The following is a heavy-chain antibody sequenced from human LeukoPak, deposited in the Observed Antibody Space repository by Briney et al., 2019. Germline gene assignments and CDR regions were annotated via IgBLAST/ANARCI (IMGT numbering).Heavy chain of an antibody. V-gene: IGHV3-74*01. CDR3: ARVRATFSPHFDN. D-gene: IGHD5-12*01. Sequence: PGGSLRLSCAASGFTVSSNYMSWVRQAPGKGLEWVSRINSDGSITNYADSVKGRFTISRDNAKNTLYLQMNSLRAEDTAVYYCARVRATFSPHFDNWGQGTLVTVSS. J-gene: IGHJ4*02. CDR2: INSDGSIT. CDR1: GFTVSSNY.